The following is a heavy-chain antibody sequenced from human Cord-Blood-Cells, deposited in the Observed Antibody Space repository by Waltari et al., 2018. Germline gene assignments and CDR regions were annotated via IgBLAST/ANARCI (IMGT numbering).Heavy chain of an antibody. J-gene: IGHJ4*02. Sequence: QVRLVQSGAEVRKPGASVRVSGRVPGYPLPELSCTWGRRAPGKGLEWMGGCDPEDGETIYAQKFQGRVTMTEDTSTDTAYMELSSLRSEDTAVYYCATDRITFGGVIGWFDYWGQGTLVTVSS. CDR1: GYPLPELS. D-gene: IGHD3-16*02. CDR2: CDPEDGET. V-gene: IGHV1-24*01. CDR3: ATDRITFGGVIGWFDY.